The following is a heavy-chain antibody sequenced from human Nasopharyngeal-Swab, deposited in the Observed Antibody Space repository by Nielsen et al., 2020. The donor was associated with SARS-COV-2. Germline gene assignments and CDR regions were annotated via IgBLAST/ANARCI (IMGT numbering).Heavy chain of an antibody. J-gene: IGHJ6*03. CDR3: ARALWKKSYYYYMDV. CDR2: INHSGST. V-gene: IGHV4-34*01. D-gene: IGHD2/OR15-2a*01. Sequence: ESLKISCAVSGGSFSGYYWSWIRQPPGKGLEWIGEINHSGSTNYNPSLKSRVTISIDTSKNQFSLKLSSVTAADTAVYYCARALWKKSYYYYMDVWGKGTTVTVSS. CDR1: GGSFSGYY.